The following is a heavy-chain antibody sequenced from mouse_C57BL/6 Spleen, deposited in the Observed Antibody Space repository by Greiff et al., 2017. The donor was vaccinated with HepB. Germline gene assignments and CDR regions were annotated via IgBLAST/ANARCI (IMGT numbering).Heavy chain of an antibody. D-gene: IGHD1-1*01. CDR3: ARVVATGFDY. V-gene: IGHV1-72*01. J-gene: IGHJ2*01. CDR2: IDPNSGGT. CDR1: GYTFTSYW. Sequence: QVQLKQPGAELVKPGASVKLSCKASGYTFTSYWMHWVKQRPGRGLEWIGRIDPNSGGTKYNEKFKSKATLTADKPSSTAYMQLSSLTSEDSAVYYCARVVATGFDYWGQGTTLTVSS.